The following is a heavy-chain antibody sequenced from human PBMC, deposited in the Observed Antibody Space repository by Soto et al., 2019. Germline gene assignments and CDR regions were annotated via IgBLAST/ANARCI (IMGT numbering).Heavy chain of an antibody. CDR2: IYSGGST. CDR3: ARAFSRYYDSSGYSGSGMDV. D-gene: IGHD3-22*01. J-gene: IGHJ6*02. V-gene: IGHV3-53*05. Sequence: GGSLRLSCAASGFTVSSNYMSWVRQAPGKGLEWVSVIYSGGSTYYANSVKGRFTISRDNSKNTLYLQMGSLRAEDMAVYYCARAFSRYYDSSGYSGSGMDVWGQGTTVTVSS. CDR1: GFTVSSNY.